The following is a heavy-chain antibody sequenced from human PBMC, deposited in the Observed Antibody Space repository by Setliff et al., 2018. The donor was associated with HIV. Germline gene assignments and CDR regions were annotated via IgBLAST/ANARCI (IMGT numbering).Heavy chain of an antibody. Sequence: GESLKISCAASGFTFSSYAMSWVRQTPEKGLEWVSIITSGGSTYYADSAKGRFIISRDNSQNTLYLQMNSLRADDTAIYYCAKGFRPVDTALVSGPTYWGQGIRVTV. CDR2: ITSGGST. J-gene: IGHJ4*02. D-gene: IGHD5-18*01. V-gene: IGHV3-23*01. CDR3: AKGFRPVDTALVSGPTY. CDR1: GFTFSSYA.